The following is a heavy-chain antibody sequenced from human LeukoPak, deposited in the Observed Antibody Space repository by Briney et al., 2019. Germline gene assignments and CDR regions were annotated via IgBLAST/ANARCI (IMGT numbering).Heavy chain of an antibody. D-gene: IGHD5-12*01. CDR1: GFTFSSYW. CDR2: IKQDGSEK. V-gene: IGHV3-7*01. Sequence: GGSLRLSCAASGFTFSSYWMSWVRQAPGKGLEWVANIKQDGSEKYYVDSVKGRFTISRDNAKNSLYLQMNSLRAEDTAVYYCARSHSGYDFWSAYYFDYWGQGTLVTVSS. J-gene: IGHJ4*02. CDR3: ARSHSGYDFWSAYYFDY.